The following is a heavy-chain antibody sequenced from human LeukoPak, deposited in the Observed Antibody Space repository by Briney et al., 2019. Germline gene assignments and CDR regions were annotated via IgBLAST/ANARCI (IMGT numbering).Heavy chain of an antibody. V-gene: IGHV3-74*01. J-gene: IGHJ4*02. D-gene: IGHD4-23*01. Sequence: PGGSLRLSCAASGFTFSTYWMHWVRQAPGKGLVWVSRINTDGSSTTYADSVKGQFTISRDNGKNTLFLQMNSLRAEDAAVYYCVRGNDYGGPHYWGQGTLVTVSS. CDR3: VRGNDYGGPHY. CDR1: GFTFSTYW. CDR2: INTDGSST.